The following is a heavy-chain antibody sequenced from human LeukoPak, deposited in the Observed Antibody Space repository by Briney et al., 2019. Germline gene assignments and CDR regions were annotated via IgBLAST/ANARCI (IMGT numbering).Heavy chain of an antibody. CDR2: INPNSGGT. CDR3: ASHFNYRTPSGAFDI. J-gene: IGHJ3*02. D-gene: IGHD4-11*01. CDR1: GYTFTGYY. Sequence: AASVKVSCKASGYTFTGYYMHWVRQAPGQGLEWMGWINPNSGGTNYAQKFQGRVTMTRDTSISTAYMELSRLRSDDTAVYYCASHFNYRTPSGAFDIWGQGTMVTVSS. V-gene: IGHV1-2*02.